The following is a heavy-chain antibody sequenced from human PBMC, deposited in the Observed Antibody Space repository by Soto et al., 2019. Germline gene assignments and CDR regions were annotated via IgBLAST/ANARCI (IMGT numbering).Heavy chain of an antibody. V-gene: IGHV4-4*02. CDR2: SYHSGST. Sequence: QVQLQESGPGLVKPSGTLSLTCAVSGGSISSSNWWSWVRQPPGKGLEWIGESYHSGSTKYNPSLKSRITISVDKSKNQFSLKLSSVAAADTAVYYCARVSGSYYYGMDVWGQGTTVTVSS. J-gene: IGHJ6*02. CDR1: GGSISSSNW. CDR3: ARVSGSYYYGMDV.